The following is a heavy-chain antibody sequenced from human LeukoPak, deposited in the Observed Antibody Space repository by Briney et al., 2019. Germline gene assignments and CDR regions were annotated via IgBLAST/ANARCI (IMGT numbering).Heavy chain of an antibody. CDR1: GFTFNDYA. CDR3: AKDKRLRRGSDDILTARYHYDYYGMDV. V-gene: IGHV3-9*01. CDR2: ISSNSGSM. Sequence: GGSLRLSCAASGFTFNDYAMHWVRQAPGKGLEWVSGISSNSGSMFYADSVKGRFTISRDNGKNSLYLQMNSLRPEDTAMYYCAKDKRLRRGSDDILTARYHYDYYGMDVWGQGTTVTVSS. D-gene: IGHD3-9*01. J-gene: IGHJ6*02.